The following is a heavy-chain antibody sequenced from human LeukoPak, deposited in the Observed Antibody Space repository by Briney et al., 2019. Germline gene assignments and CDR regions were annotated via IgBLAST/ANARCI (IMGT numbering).Heavy chain of an antibody. CDR1: GGSISSYY. D-gene: IGHD1-26*01. CDR2: FYYSGIST. J-gene: IGHJ6*02. Sequence: SETLSLTCTVSGGSISSYYWSWIRQPPGKGLEWIGYFYYSGISTNYNPSLKSRVTISIDRSKNQFSLKLNSVTAADTAVYYCARQGHKLTLVDYYGMDVWGQGTTVTVSS. V-gene: IGHV4-59*08. CDR3: ARQGHKLTLVDYYGMDV.